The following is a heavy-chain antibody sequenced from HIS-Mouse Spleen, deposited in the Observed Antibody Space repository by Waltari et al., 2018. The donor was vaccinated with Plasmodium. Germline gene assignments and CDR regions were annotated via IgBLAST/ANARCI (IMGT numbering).Heavy chain of an antibody. Sequence: GSLRLSCAASGFTFDDYTMHWVRQAPGKGLEWVSLISWDGGSTYYADSVKGRFTISRDNSKNSLYLQMNSLRTEDTALYYCAKGGLTTYYYYGMDVWGQGTTVTVSS. D-gene: IGHD4-4*01. CDR1: GFTFDDYT. CDR2: ISWDGGST. V-gene: IGHV3-43*01. J-gene: IGHJ6*02. CDR3: AKGGLTTYYYYGMDV.